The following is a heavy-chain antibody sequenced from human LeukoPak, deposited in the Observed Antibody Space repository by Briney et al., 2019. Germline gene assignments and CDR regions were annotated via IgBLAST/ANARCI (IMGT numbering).Heavy chain of an antibody. CDR2: MRQDGNEK. J-gene: IGHJ6*03. D-gene: IGHD1-26*01. Sequence: GGSLRLSCVASGFTFSSYWTTWVRQAPGKGLEWVANMRQDGNEKYYVDSVRGRFTISRDNAKNSLYLQMNSLRAEDTAVYYCARDPYSGNYGTYYYYYMDVWGKGTTVTISS. CDR1: GFTFSSYW. V-gene: IGHV3-7*01. CDR3: ARDPYSGNYGTYYYYYMDV.